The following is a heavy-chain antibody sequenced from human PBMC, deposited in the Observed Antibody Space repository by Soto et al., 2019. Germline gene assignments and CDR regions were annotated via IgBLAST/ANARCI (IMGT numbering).Heavy chain of an antibody. CDR2: ISYSGST. J-gene: IGHJ6*02. V-gene: IGHV4-31*03. CDR3: ARALPSYYYYGMDV. Sequence: QVQLQESGPGLVKPSQTLSLTCTVSGGSVSSGGYYWSWIRQHPGKGLEWIGYISYSGSTYYNPSLKSRPTISGDTSKNQFSLKLSSVTAADTAVYYCARALPSYYYYGMDVWGQGTTVTVSS. CDR1: GGSVSSGGYY.